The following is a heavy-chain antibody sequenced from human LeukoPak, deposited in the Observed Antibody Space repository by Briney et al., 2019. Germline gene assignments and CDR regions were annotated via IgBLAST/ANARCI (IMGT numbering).Heavy chain of an antibody. D-gene: IGHD3-9*01. V-gene: IGHV4-34*01. J-gene: IGHJ6*03. CDR3: ARGQSGYHYYYYYYMDV. Sequence: PSETLSLTRAVYGGSFSGYYWSWIRQPPGKELEWIGEINHSGSTNYNPSLKSRVTISVDTSKNQFSLKLSSVTAADTAVYYCARGQSGYHYYYYYYMDVWGKGTTVTVSS. CDR1: GGSFSGYY. CDR2: INHSGST.